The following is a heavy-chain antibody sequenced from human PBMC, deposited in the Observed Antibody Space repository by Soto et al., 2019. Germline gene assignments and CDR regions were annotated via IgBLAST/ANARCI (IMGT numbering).Heavy chain of an antibody. J-gene: IGHJ5*02. V-gene: IGHV3-33*01. D-gene: IGHD3-10*01. Sequence: GGSLRLSCAASGFTFSSYGMHWVRQAPGKGLEWVAVIWYDGSNKYYADSVKGRFTISRDNSKNTLYLQMNSLRAEDTAVYYCARDRGWTNWFDPWGQGTLVTVSS. CDR1: GFTFSSYG. CDR2: IWYDGSNK. CDR3: ARDRGWTNWFDP.